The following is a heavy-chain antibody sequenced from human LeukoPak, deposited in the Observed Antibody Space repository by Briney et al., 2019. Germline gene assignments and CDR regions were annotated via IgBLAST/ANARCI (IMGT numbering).Heavy chain of an antibody. CDR2: ISANGGDT. Sequence: GGSLRLSCEASGFTFTTYAMTWVRQAPGKGLEWVSSISANGGDTYYADSVKGRFTISRDNSKNTLYLQMNSLRVEDTAVYYCAKDRSSTWDPFDYWAQGTLVTVSS. V-gene: IGHV3-23*01. CDR3: AKDRSSTWDPFDY. D-gene: IGHD6-13*01. J-gene: IGHJ4*02. CDR1: GFTFTTYA.